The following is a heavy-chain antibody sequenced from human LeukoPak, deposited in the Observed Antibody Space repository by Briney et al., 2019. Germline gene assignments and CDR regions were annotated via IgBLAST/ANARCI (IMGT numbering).Heavy chain of an antibody. J-gene: IGHJ4*02. CDR3: ARDAFSSGSYFFDY. CDR1: GRSISSYY. V-gene: IGHV4-59*01. Sequence: SETLSLTCTVSGRSISSYYWSWIRQPPGKGLEWLGYIYHSGSTNYNRSLKSRVTISVDTSKNQFSLKLSSVTAADTAVYYCARDAFSSGSYFFDYWGQGTLVTVPS. CDR2: IYHSGST. D-gene: IGHD1-26*01.